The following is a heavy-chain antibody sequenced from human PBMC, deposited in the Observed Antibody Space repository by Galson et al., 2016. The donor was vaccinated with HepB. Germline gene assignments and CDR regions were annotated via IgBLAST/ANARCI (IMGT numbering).Heavy chain of an antibody. CDR2: IYSGGST. CDR3: ARESRMVRGVITYFFDY. CDR1: GFTVSSNY. V-gene: IGHV3-53*01. D-gene: IGHD3-10*01. Sequence: SLRLSCAASGFTVSSNYMSWVRQAPGKGLVWVSVIYSGGSTSYADPVTGRFTISRDNSKNTLSLQMNSLRAEDTAVYYCARESRMVRGVITYFFDYWGQGTLVTVSS. J-gene: IGHJ4*02.